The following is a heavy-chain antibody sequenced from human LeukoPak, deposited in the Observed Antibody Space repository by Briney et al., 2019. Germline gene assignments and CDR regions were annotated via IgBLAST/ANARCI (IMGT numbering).Heavy chain of an antibody. CDR2: IRSKAYGGTT. D-gene: IGHD5-12*01. V-gene: IGHV3-49*04. CDR1: GFTFRDYG. J-gene: IGHJ4*02. Sequence: GRSLRLSCTASGFTFRDYGMSWVRQAPGKGLEWVGFIRSKAYGGTTEYAASVKGRFSISRDDSKSIAYLQMNSLKIEGTAVYYCTRGGGYDYLFDFWGQGTLVTVSS. CDR3: TRGGGYDYLFDF.